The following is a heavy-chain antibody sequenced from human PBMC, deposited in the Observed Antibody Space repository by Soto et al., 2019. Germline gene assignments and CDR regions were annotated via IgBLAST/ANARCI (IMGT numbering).Heavy chain of an antibody. J-gene: IGHJ5*02. CDR2: IRSKANSYAT. Sequence: GGSLRLSCAASGFTFSGSAMHWVRQGSGKGLEWVGRIRSKANSYATAYAASVKGRFTISRDDSKNTAYLQMNSLKTEDTAVYYCTSRHVDIVATLYNWFDPWGQGT. D-gene: IGHD5-12*01. CDR3: TSRHVDIVATLYNWFDP. V-gene: IGHV3-73*01. CDR1: GFTFSGSA.